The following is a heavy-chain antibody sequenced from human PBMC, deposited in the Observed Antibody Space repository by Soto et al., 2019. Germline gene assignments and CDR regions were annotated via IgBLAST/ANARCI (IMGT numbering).Heavy chain of an antibody. D-gene: IGHD4-17*01. CDR1: GDSVSSNSAA. Sequence: PSQTLSLTCAISGDSVSSNSAAWNWIRQSPSRGLEWLGRTYYRSKWYNDYAESVKSRITINADTSKNQFSLQLYSVTPEDTALFYCYGGRLLGFAPRAQGPLVPVSS. J-gene: IGHJ5*02. CDR3: YGGRLLGFAP. V-gene: IGHV6-1*01. CDR2: TYYRSKWYN.